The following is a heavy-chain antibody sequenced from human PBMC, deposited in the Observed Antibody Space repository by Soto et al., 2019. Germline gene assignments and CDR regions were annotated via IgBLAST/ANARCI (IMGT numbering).Heavy chain of an antibody. V-gene: IGHV3-30*18. CDR2: ISYDGTNK. CDR3: SKDAGGTTPHGPRLGAWYFYYGMDV. D-gene: IGHD4-17*01. Sequence: QVQLVESGGGVVQPGRPLRLSCAGSGFFFSDYGMHWVRQAPGKGLEWVAVISYDGTNKYYGDSAKGRFTIARDNSRNTLYLEMNSLSEEDTAVYYCSKDAGGTTPHGPRLGAWYFYYGMDVWGPGTTVTVSS. CDR1: GFFFSDYG. J-gene: IGHJ6*02.